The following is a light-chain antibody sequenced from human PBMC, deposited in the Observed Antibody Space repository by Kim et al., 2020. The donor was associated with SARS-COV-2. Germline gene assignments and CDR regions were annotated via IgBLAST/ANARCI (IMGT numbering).Light chain of an antibody. CDR1: QNIYSW. Sequence: DIQMTQSPSTLSASVGDRVTITCRASQNIYSWLAWYQQKSGKAPKLLIYDASILQSGVPSRFSGSGSGAEFTLTISSLQPEDFATYLLQLICRYYPFSVGRRAKVD. V-gene: IGKV1-5*01. CDR3: QLICRYYPFS. J-gene: IGKJ3*01. CDR2: DAS.